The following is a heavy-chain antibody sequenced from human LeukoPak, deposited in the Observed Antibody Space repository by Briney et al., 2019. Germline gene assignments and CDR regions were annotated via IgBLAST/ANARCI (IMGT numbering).Heavy chain of an antibody. D-gene: IGHD1-26*01. CDR1: GGSISSYY. V-gene: IGHV4-59*08. Sequence: SETLSLTCTVSGGSISSYYWSWLRQPPGKGLEWIGYMYYSGSTKYNPSLKSRVTISVDTSKNQFSLKLSSVTAADTAVYYCARLTGYSGSSYDHYSGMDVWGQGTTVTVSS. CDR2: MYYSGST. J-gene: IGHJ6*02. CDR3: ARLTGYSGSSYDHYSGMDV.